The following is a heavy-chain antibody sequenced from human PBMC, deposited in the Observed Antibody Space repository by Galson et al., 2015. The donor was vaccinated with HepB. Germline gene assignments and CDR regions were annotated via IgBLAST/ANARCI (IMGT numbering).Heavy chain of an antibody. D-gene: IGHD6-13*01. CDR2: INPNSGGI. CDR3: ARYSNNWPFDY. J-gene: IGHJ4*02. CDR1: GDTFTGYY. V-gene: IGHV1-2*02. Sequence: SVKVSCKASGDTFTGYYMHWVRQAPGQGLEWMGWINPNSGGINYAQKFQGRVTMTRDTSVSTAYMELSRLRSDDTAVYYCARYSNNWPFDYWGQGTLVTVSS.